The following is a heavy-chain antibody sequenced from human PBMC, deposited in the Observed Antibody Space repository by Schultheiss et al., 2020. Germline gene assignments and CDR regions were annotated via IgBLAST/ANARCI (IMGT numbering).Heavy chain of an antibody. CDR1: GFTFSSYS. V-gene: IGHV3-48*01. CDR2: ISSSSSTI. Sequence: GGSLRLSCAASGFTFSSYSMNWVRQAPGKGLEWVSYISSSSSTIYYADSVKGRFTISRDNAKNSLYLQMNSLRAEDTATYYCARTLGYSGYDWKYYYGMDVWGQGTTVTVSS. CDR3: ARTLGYSGYDWKYYYGMDV. J-gene: IGHJ6*02. D-gene: IGHD5-12*01.